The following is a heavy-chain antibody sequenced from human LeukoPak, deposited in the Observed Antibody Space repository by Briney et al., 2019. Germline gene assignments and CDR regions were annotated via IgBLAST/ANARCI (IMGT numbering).Heavy chain of an antibody. Sequence: SVKVSCKASGGTFSSYAISWVRQAPGQELEWMGGIIPIFGTANYAQKFQGRVTITADKSTSTAYMELSSLRSEDTAVYYCARDAAAAGTLDFGYWGQGTLVTVSS. V-gene: IGHV1-69*06. CDR2: IIPIFGTA. CDR1: GGTFSSYA. CDR3: ARDAAAAGTLDFGY. D-gene: IGHD6-13*01. J-gene: IGHJ4*02.